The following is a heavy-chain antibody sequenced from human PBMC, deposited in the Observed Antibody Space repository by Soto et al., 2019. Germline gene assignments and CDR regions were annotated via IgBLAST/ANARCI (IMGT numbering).Heavy chain of an antibody. Sequence: QVQLVQSGAEVKKPGASVKVSCKASGYNFTNNGINWVRQAPGQGLEWMGWISTYNSNRNYAQKLQGRVTMTTDTSTRTAYMELRSLRSDDTAVYYCARGLRFLVRAGGFDIWGQGTMVTVSS. D-gene: IGHD2-8*02. CDR1: GYNFTNNG. V-gene: IGHV1-18*04. CDR3: ARGLRFLVRAGGFDI. CDR2: ISTYNSNR. J-gene: IGHJ3*02.